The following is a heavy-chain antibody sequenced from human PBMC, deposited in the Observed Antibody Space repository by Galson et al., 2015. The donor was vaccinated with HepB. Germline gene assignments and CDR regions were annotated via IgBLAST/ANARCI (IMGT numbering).Heavy chain of an antibody. CDR1: GFTFSRYA. V-gene: IGHV3-23*01. J-gene: IGHJ4*02. D-gene: IGHD2-8*01. CDR2: ITSNGGRT. Sequence: SLRLSCAASGFTFSRYAMTWVRQAPGTGLEWISSITSNGGRTFYTNSVKGRFTISRDNSRNTVVLQLSSLRPDDTAVYYCAKDGIMVSNNPYQLHFWGQGTLVSVSS. CDR3: AKDGIMVSNNPYQLHF.